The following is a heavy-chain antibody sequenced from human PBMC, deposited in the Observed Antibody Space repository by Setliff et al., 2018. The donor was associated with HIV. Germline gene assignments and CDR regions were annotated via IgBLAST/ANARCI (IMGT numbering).Heavy chain of an antibody. CDR1: GYTFTDYY. CDR2: INPKNGGT. V-gene: IGHV1-2*02. D-gene: IGHD1-26*01. Sequence: ASVKVSCKTSGYTFTDYYIHWVRQAPGQGLEWMGWINPKNGGTNYAQKFQGKVTMTRNTSISTAYMVLSRLRSDDAAMYYCASSGGYPDYFDYWGQGTLVTVSS. J-gene: IGHJ4*02. CDR3: ASSGGYPDYFDY.